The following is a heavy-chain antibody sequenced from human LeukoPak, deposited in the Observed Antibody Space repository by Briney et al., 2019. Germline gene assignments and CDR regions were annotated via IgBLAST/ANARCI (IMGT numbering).Heavy chain of an antibody. V-gene: IGHV6-1*01. Sequence: SQTLSLTCAISGDSVSSNSAAWNWIRQSPSRGLEWLGRTYYRSKWYNDYAVSVKSRITINPDTSKNQFSLHLNSVTPEDTAVYFCTRGSYSTGWYVYWGQGTLVTVSS. CDR2: TYYRSKWYN. J-gene: IGHJ4*02. D-gene: IGHD6-19*01. CDR1: GDSVSSNSAA. CDR3: TRGSYSTGWYVY.